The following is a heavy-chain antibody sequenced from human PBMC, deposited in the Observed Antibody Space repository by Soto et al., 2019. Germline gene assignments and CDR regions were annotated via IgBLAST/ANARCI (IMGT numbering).Heavy chain of an antibody. J-gene: IGHJ6*02. CDR2: INPKSGGT. V-gene: IGHV1-2*04. CDR1: GYSFTDYH. CDR3: ARGHSTDCSNGVCSFFYNHEMDG. D-gene: IGHD2-8*01. Sequence: GASVKVSCKASGYSFTDYHIHWVRQAPGQGLEWLGRINPKSGGTSTAQKFQGWVTMTRDRSISTVYMELTRLRSDDTAVYFCARGHSTDCSNGVCSFFYNHEMDGWG.